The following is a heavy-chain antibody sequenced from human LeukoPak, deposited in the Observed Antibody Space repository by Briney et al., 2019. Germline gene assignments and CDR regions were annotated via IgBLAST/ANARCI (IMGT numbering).Heavy chain of an antibody. CDR1: GFTFSSYA. Sequence: GGSLRLSCAASGFTFSSYAMSWVRQAPGKGLEWVSAISGSGGSTYYADSGKGRCTISRDNSKNTLYLQMNSLRAEDTAVYYCAKDIPAAAGYYYYMDVWGKGTTVTVSS. D-gene: IGHD6-13*01. CDR3: AKDIPAAAGYYYYMDV. CDR2: ISGSGGST. J-gene: IGHJ6*03. V-gene: IGHV3-23*01.